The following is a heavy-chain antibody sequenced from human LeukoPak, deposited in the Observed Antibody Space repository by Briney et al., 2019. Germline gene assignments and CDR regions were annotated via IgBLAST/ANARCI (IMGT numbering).Heavy chain of an antibody. CDR2: IYHSGST. CDR3: ARIAVAGYHSWFDP. Sequence: SETLSLTCAVSGGSISSSNWWSWVRQPPGKGLEWIGEIYHSGSTNYNPSLKSRVTISVDKSKNQFSLKLSSVTAADTAVYYCARIAVAGYHSWFDPWGQGTLVTVSS. D-gene: IGHD6-19*01. J-gene: IGHJ5*02. CDR1: GGSISSSNW. V-gene: IGHV4-4*02.